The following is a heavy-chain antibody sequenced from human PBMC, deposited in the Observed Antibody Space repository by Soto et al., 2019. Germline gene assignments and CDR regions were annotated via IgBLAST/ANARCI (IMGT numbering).Heavy chain of an antibody. CDR1: GGSFSGYY. CDR3: ARIKLNYRLWFDY. V-gene: IGHV4-34*01. CDR2: INHSGST. D-gene: IGHD1-7*01. J-gene: IGHJ4*02. Sequence: PSETLSLTCAVYGGSFSGYYWSWIRQPPGKGLEWIGEINHSGSTNYNPSLKSRVTISVDTSKNQFSLKLSSVTAADTAVYYCARIKLNYRLWFDYWGQGTLVTVSS.